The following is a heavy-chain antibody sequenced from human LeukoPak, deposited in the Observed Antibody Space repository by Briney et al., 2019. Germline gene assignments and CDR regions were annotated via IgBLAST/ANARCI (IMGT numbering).Heavy chain of an antibody. Sequence: SETLSLTCTVSGGSISSGSYYWSWIRQPAGKGLEWIGRIYTSGSTNYNPSLKSRVTISVDTSKNQVSLKLSSVTAADTAVYCCARDQIQLWDQYTGYSSGLFAYWGQGTLVTVSS. J-gene: IGHJ4*02. CDR1: GGSISSGSYY. CDR2: IYTSGST. CDR3: ARDQIQLWDQYTGYSSGLFAY. D-gene: IGHD6-19*01. V-gene: IGHV4-61*02.